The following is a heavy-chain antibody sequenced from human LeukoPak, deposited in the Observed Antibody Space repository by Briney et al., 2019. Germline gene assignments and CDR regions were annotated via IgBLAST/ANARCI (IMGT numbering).Heavy chain of an antibody. Sequence: GGSLRLSCAASGFTFSAYAMAWVRQAPGKGLECVSHITTGGSSIFYADFVKGRFTISRDNVKNSLYLQMNGLRAEDAAVYYCARVRYDSGWYDYWGQGALVTVSS. J-gene: IGHJ4*02. CDR1: GFTFSAYA. CDR3: ARVRYDSGWYDY. D-gene: IGHD6-19*01. CDR2: ITTGGSSI. V-gene: IGHV3-48*03.